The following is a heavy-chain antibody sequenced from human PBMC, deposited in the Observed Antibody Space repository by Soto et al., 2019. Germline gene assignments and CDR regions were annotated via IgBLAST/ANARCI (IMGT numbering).Heavy chain of an antibody. CDR1: GASINSGGYY. D-gene: IGHD1-26*01. CDR2: IYFSGST. Sequence: PSETLSLTCTVSGASINSGGYYWSWIRQLPGKGLEWIGYIYFSGSTYYNPSLESRVTISLDTSQNQFSLKLSSVTAADTAVYYCPSGNAWEVLLAYWGQGTLVTVYS. CDR3: PSGNAWEVLLAY. V-gene: IGHV4-31*03. J-gene: IGHJ4*02.